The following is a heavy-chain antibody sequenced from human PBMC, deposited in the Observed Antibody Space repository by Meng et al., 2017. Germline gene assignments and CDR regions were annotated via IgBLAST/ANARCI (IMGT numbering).Heavy chain of an antibody. Sequence: GRLGQSGAAVKKPAASVKASCKASGYTFTDYYLRWVRQAPEQGLEWMGWINPHSGGTYFAQNFQGRVTLTSDTSISTAYMELSRLRSDDTAMYYCARRVAVAGNTSRVRWFDPWGQGTLVTVSS. CDR3: ARRVAVAGNTSRVRWFDP. J-gene: IGHJ5*02. D-gene: IGHD6-19*01. CDR2: INPHSGGT. V-gene: IGHV1-2*02. CDR1: GYTFTDYY.